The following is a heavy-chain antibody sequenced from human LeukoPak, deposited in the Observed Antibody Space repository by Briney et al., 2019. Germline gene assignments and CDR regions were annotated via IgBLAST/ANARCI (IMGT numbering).Heavy chain of an antibody. CDR3: ARPTRSSSPEY. CDR1: GFTFSSYW. D-gene: IGHD6-13*01. V-gene: IGHV3-7*01. J-gene: IGHJ4*02. Sequence: PGGSLRLSCAASGFTFSSYWMSWVRQAPGEGLEWLANINPDGGDKNYVDSVKGRFTISRDNAKNSVYLEINSLRAEDTAVNYCARPTRSSSPEYWGQGTLLTVSS. CDR2: INPDGGDK.